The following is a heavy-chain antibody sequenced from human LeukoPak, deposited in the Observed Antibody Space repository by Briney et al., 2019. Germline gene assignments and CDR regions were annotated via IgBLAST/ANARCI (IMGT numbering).Heavy chain of an antibody. CDR1: GGTFSSYT. J-gene: IGHJ3*02. CDR3: ARERWLQFRCAFDI. CDR2: VIPILGIA. D-gene: IGHD5-24*01. V-gene: IGHV1-69*04. Sequence: SVKVSCKASGGTFSSYTISWVRQAPGQGLEWMGRVIPILGIANYAQKFQGRVTITADKSTSTAYMELSSPRSEDTAVYYCARERWLQFRCAFDIWGQGTMVTVSS.